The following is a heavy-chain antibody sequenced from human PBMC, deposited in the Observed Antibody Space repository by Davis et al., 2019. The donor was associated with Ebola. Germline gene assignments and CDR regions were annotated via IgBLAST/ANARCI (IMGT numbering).Heavy chain of an antibody. Sequence: GSLRLSCTVSGGSITGYSWNWIRQSPGKGLEWIGFITYTGYTTYNPSLKSRVSMSVDTSGNHFSLDLKSVTAADTAVYYCARDSVGALDVWGHGTKVTVS. CDR1: GGSITGYS. V-gene: IGHV4-59*01. CDR2: ITYTGYT. CDR3: ARDSVGALDV. J-gene: IGHJ3*01.